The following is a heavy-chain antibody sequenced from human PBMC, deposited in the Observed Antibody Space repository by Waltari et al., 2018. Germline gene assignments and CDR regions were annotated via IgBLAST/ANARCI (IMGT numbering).Heavy chain of an antibody. CDR1: GYSISSGYY. CDR2: RYHSGTT. CDR3: AREGVVVAASALDWFDP. Sequence: QVQLQESGPGLVKPSETLSLTCDVSGYSISSGYYWGWIRQPPGKGLEWIGSRYHSGTTYYNPSLKSRATITIDTSKNQFSLKLRSVTAADTAVYYCAREGVVVAASALDWFDPWGQGILVTVSS. J-gene: IGHJ5*02. V-gene: IGHV4-38-2*02. D-gene: IGHD2-15*01.